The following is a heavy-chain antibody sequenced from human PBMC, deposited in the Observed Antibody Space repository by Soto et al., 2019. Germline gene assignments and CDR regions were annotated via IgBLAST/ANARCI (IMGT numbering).Heavy chain of an antibody. Sequence: ESLKISCKGSGYSFTSYWISWVRQMPGKGLEWMGRIDPSDSYTNYSPSFQGHVTISADKSISTAYLQWSSLKASDTAMYYCARIVDTAMEPDYWRQGTLVTVS. V-gene: IGHV5-10-1*01. CDR3: ARIVDTAMEPDY. CDR1: GYSFTSYW. CDR2: IDPSDSYT. D-gene: IGHD5-18*01. J-gene: IGHJ4*02.